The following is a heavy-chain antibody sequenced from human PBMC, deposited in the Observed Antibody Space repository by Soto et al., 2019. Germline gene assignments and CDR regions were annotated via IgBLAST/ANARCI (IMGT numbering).Heavy chain of an antibody. D-gene: IGHD3-10*01. CDR3: AKARRSYQSGSYYFDY. Sequence: PGGSLRLSCAASGFTFSSYAMSWVRQAPGKGLEWVSAISGSGGSTYYADSVKGRFTISRDNSKNTLYLQMNSLRAEDTAVYYCAKARRSYQSGSYYFDYWGQGTLVTVSS. CDR2: ISGSGGST. J-gene: IGHJ4*02. V-gene: IGHV3-23*01. CDR1: GFTFSSYA.